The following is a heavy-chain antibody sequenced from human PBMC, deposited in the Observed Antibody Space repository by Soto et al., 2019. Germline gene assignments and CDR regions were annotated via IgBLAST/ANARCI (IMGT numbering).Heavy chain of an antibody. CDR2: IIPIFGTA. D-gene: IGHD2-21*02. CDR1: GGTFSSYA. J-gene: IGHJ5*02. Sequence: GASVKVSCKASGGTFSSYAISWVRQAPGQGLEWMGGIIPIFGTANYAQKFQGRVTITADESTSTAYMELSSLRSEDTAVYYCARERERGRGVTNWFGPWGQGTLVTVSS. CDR3: ARERERGRGVTNWFGP. V-gene: IGHV1-69*13.